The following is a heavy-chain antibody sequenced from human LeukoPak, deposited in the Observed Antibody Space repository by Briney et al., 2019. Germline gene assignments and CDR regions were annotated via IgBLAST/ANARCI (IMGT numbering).Heavy chain of an antibody. J-gene: IGHJ4*02. V-gene: IGHV4-34*01. CDR1: GGSFSGYY. Sequence: SETLSLTCAVYGGSFSGYYWSWIRQPPGKGLEWIGEINHSGSTNYNPSLKSRVTISVDTSKNPFSLKLSSVTAADTAVYYCAMNDYGSGSYRDYWGQGTLVTVSS. CDR3: AMNDYGSGSYRDY. D-gene: IGHD3-10*01. CDR2: INHSGST.